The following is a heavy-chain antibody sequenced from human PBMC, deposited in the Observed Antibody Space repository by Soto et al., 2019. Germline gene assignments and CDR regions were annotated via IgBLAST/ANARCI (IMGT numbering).Heavy chain of an antibody. CDR2: TYYRSKWYN. CDR3: ARDRDLPDYPKWFDP. D-gene: IGHD4-17*01. V-gene: IGHV6-1*01. Sequence: SPTLSLTFAISGDSVSINSASCNWIRQSQSRGLKWLGRTYYRSKWYNDYAVSVKSRITINPDTSKNQFSLQLNSVTPEDTAVYYCARDRDLPDYPKWFDPWGQGTLVTVSS. CDR1: GDSVSINSAS. J-gene: IGHJ5*02.